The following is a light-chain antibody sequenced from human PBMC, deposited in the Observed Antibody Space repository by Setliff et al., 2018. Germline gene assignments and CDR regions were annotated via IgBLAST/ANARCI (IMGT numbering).Light chain of an antibody. Sequence: QPALTQPASVSGSPGQSITISCTGTSSDVGGYNYVSWYQQHPGKAPKLMIYDVSKRPSGVSNRFSGSKSGNTASLTISGLQAEDEADYYCSSYTSSSTVVFGGGTKSPS. J-gene: IGLJ2*01. V-gene: IGLV2-14*01. CDR3: SSYTSSSTVV. CDR2: DVS. CDR1: SSDVGGYNY.